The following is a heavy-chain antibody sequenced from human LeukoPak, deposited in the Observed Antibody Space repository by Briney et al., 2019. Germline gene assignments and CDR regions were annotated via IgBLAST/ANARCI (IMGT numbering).Heavy chain of an antibody. Sequence: SETLSLTCTVSGGSISSYYWGWIRQPPGKGLEWIGSIYYSGSTYYNPSLKSRVTISVDTSKNQFSLKLSSVTAADTAVYYCARVTVRRYSYGTNWFDPWGQGTLVTVSS. V-gene: IGHV4-39*07. CDR1: GGSISSYY. CDR3: ARVTVRRYSYGTNWFDP. J-gene: IGHJ5*02. D-gene: IGHD5-18*01. CDR2: IYYSGST.